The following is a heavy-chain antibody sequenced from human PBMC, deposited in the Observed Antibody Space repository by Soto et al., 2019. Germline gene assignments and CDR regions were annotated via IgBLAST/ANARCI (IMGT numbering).Heavy chain of an antibody. Sequence: EVHLVESGGALVQPGGSLRLSCVVSGFNFSDYSMNWVRQAPGKGPEWISYISNSGRTIYYSDSVRGRVIVSRGNVKNSLYLKMNSRRAGQTAEYYCTRGRGPPTFGKDAFDLWGQGTMVTVSS. CDR1: GFNFSDYS. D-gene: IGHD2-15*01. V-gene: IGHV3-48*01. CDR2: ISNSGRTI. J-gene: IGHJ3*01. CDR3: TRGRGPPTFGKDAFDL.